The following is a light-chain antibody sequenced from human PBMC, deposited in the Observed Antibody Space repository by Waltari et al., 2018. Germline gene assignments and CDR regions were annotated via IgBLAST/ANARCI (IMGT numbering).Light chain of an antibody. V-gene: IGLV1-40*01. CDR3: QSYDRDLNAVL. J-gene: IGLJ2*01. CDR2: RDD. Sequence: QSVLTQPPSVLGAPGQSVTISCTGSSSNIGAGYAVHWYQQIPGSAPKVLIYRDDNRPSGVPGRFSGSKSGTSASLSVTGLHVEDEADYFCQSYDRDLNAVLFGGGTKLTVL. CDR1: SSNIGAGYA.